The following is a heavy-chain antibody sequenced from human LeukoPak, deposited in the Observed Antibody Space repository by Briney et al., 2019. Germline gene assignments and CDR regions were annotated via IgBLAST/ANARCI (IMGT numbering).Heavy chain of an antibody. Sequence: GGSLRLSCAASGFTFSSYEMNWVRQAPGKGLEWVSYISGSGSAIYYADSVKGRFTISRDNAKNSLYLQMNSLRAEDTAVYYCARGYSFMDYWGQGTLVTVSS. J-gene: IGHJ4*02. D-gene: IGHD5-18*01. CDR3: ARGYSFMDY. CDR1: GFTFSSYE. V-gene: IGHV3-48*03. CDR2: ISGSGSAI.